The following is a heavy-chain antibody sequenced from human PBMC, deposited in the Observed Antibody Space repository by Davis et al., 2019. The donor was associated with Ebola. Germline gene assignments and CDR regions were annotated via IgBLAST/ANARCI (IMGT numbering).Heavy chain of an antibody. CDR2: IIPIFGTA. J-gene: IGHJ4*02. V-gene: IGHV1-69*05. Sequence: SVKVSCKASGGTFSSYAISWVRQAPGQGLEWMGGIIPIFGTANYAQKFQGRVTMTRDTSTSTVYMELSSLRSEDTAVYYCASKTRGSGTYYFDYWGQGTLVTVSS. D-gene: IGHD6-19*01. CDR3: ASKTRGSGTYYFDY. CDR1: GGTFSSYA.